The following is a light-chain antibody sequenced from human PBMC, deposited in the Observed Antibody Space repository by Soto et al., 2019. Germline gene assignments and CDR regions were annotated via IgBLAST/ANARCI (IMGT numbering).Light chain of an antibody. CDR2: GAS. J-gene: IGKJ3*01. CDR3: QQFGTSSLVT. Sequence: EIVLTQSPATLSLSPGERATLSCRASQSVSSRSLAWYQQKPGQAPRLPISGASSRAADIPDRFSGSGSGTDFTLTINRVEPEDFAVYYCQQFGTSSLVTFGPGTKVDIK. V-gene: IGKV3-20*01. CDR1: QSVSSRS.